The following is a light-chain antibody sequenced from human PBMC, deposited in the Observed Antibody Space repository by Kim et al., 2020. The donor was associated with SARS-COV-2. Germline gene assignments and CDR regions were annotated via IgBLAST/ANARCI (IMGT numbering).Light chain of an antibody. CDR2: KSS. Sequence: SADVGDRVTITCRASQNIGRCLAWYQQKPGKAPKLLIYKSSSLQSEVPSRFSGGGSGTEFSLTLSSLQPDDFATYYCQQCNRYPLTFGGGTKLEIK. J-gene: IGKJ4*01. CDR3: QQCNRYPLT. CDR1: QNIGRC. V-gene: IGKV1-5*03.